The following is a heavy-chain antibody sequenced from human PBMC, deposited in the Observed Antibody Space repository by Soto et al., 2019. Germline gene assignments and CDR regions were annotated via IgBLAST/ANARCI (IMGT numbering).Heavy chain of an antibody. V-gene: IGHV1-69*01. CDR3: ARKAGGGNYYILDF. Sequence: QVQVVQSGAEVKKPGSSVKVSCKVSGDSFSSYAISWVRQAPGQGLEWMGGIIPILTTANYAQKFQDRDTITADESTSTAYMEVSSLTSEDTAVYYCARKAGGGNYYILDFWGQGTLVTVSS. CDR2: IIPILTTA. J-gene: IGHJ4*02. CDR1: GDSFSSYA. D-gene: IGHD2-15*01.